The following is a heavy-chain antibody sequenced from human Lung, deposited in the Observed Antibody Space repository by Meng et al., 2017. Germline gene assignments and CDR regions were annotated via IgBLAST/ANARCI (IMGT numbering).Heavy chain of an antibody. CDR3: ARDIVVTFGELTTLDS. CDR1: GYTFTNYP. J-gene: IGHJ4*02. V-gene: IGHV1-3*01. CDR2: INAGSENT. Sequence: QVHLVQSGAEVKKPGASVKVSCKASGYTFTNYPMHWVRQAPGQGLEWMGWINAGSENTEYSQKFQGRVTLTRDTSATTAYMELRSLKSEDTAIYYCARDIVVTFGELTTLDSWGQGTLVTVSS. D-gene: IGHD2-21*01.